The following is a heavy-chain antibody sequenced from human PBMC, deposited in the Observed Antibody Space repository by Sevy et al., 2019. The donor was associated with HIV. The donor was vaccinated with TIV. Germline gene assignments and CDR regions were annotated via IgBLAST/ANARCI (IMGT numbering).Heavy chain of an antibody. Sequence: GGSLRLSCAASGFTLNNYWMNWVRQAPGKRLEWVANIKQDGSVKYYVDSVKGRFTISRDNARNLVFLQMNSLRVEDTALYYCVRAIAADGSFWGQGTLVTVSS. J-gene: IGHJ4*02. V-gene: IGHV3-7*01. D-gene: IGHD6-13*01. CDR2: IKQDGSVK. CDR3: VRAIAADGSF. CDR1: GFTLNNYW.